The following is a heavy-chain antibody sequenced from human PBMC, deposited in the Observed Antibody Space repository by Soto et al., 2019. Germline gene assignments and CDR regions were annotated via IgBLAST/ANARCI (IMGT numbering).Heavy chain of an antibody. CDR2: IYYSGST. CDR1: GGSISSSSYY. Sequence: SETLSLTCSVSGGSISSSSYYWGWIRQPPGKGLEWIGSIYYSGSTYYNPSLKSRVTVSVDTSKNQFSLKLSSMTAADTAVYYCALRSMAVVPEYWGQGTLVTVSS. CDR3: ALRSMAVVPEY. V-gene: IGHV4-39*07. J-gene: IGHJ4*02. D-gene: IGHD3-22*01.